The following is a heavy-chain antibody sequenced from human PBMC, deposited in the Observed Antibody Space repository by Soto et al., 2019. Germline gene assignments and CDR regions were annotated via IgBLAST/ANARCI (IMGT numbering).Heavy chain of an antibody. D-gene: IGHD4-17*01. CDR1: DASVRSGSYY. V-gene: IGHV4-61*01. Sequence: QVQLQESGPGLVKPSETLSLTCTVSDASVRSGSYYWSWVRQPPGRGLEWIGYIYDTGTTNYNPSLKSRVTMSVDTSKNQFSLKLNSLTAADTAVYYCARVEDYGDYFDYWGQGTLVTVSS. J-gene: IGHJ4*02. CDR3: ARVEDYGDYFDY. CDR2: IYDTGTT.